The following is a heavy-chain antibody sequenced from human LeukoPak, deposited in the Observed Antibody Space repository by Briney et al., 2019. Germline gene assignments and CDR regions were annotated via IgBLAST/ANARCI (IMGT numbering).Heavy chain of an antibody. CDR3: ASSPRLTTSWFLFDS. CDR2: IHDRGSD. D-gene: IGHD2-2*01. Sequence: SETLSLTCSVSGASITTTNFWWTWIRQSPGRGLEWIGYIHDRGSDKYNPSLKTRLHLSVDTSKNRFSLKLSSVTAADTAVYYCASSPRLTTSWFLFDSWGHGTLVTVSS. J-gene: IGHJ5*01. CDR1: GASITTTNFW. V-gene: IGHV4-61*03.